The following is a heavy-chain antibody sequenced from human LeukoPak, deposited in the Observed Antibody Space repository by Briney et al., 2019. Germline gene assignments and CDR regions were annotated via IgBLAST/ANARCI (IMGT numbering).Heavy chain of an antibody. V-gene: IGHV3-53*01. J-gene: IGHJ4*02. D-gene: IGHD3-16*02. CDR1: GFTVSSNS. CDR3: ARAGELSLYYFDY. CDR2: IYSDNT. Sequence: AGGSLRLSCTVAGFTVSSNSMSWVRQAPGKGLEWVSFIYSDNTHYSDSVKGRFTISRDNSKNTLYLQMNSLRAEDTAVYYCARAGELSLYYFDYWGQGTLVTVSS.